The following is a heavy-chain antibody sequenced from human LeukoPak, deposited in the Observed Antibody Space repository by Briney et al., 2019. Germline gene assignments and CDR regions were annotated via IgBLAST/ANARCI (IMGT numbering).Heavy chain of an antibody. CDR1: GGSFSGYY. D-gene: IGHD3-22*01. Sequence: PSETLSLTCAVYGGSFSGYYWSWIRQPPGKGLEWIGEINHSGSTNYNPSLKSRVTISVDTSKNQFSLKLSSVTAADTAVYYCARGAYYDSSGYYYPRYYYYCMDVWGKGTTVTVSS. V-gene: IGHV4-34*01. J-gene: IGHJ6*03. CDR3: ARGAYYDSSGYYYPRYYYYCMDV. CDR2: INHSGST.